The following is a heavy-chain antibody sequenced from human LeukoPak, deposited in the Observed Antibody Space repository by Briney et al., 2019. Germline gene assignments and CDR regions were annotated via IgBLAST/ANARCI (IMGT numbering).Heavy chain of an antibody. CDR1: GFTFSSYW. V-gene: IGHV3-74*01. CDR3: ARDNAVTLDY. D-gene: IGHD6-19*01. J-gene: IGHJ4*02. CDR2: INTDGSST. Sequence: GGSLRLSCTASGFTFSSYWMHWVRQAPGKGLVWVSRINTDGSSTGYADSVKGRFTTSRDNAKNTLYLQMNSLRAEDTAVYYCARDNAVTLDYWGQGTLVTVSS.